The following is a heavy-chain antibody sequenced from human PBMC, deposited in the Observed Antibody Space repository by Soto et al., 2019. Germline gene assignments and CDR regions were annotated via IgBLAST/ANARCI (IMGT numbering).Heavy chain of an antibody. CDR2: INPSGGST. V-gene: IGHV1-46*01. Sequence: ASVKVSCKASGYTFTSYYMHWVRQAPGQGLEWMGIINPSGGSTSYAQKFQGRVTMTRDTSTSTVYMELSSLRSEDTAVYYCAREDVDTAMDSYYYYGMDVWAQRTTVTVSS. CDR3: AREDVDTAMDSYYYYGMDV. J-gene: IGHJ6*02. CDR1: GYTFTSYY. D-gene: IGHD5-18*01.